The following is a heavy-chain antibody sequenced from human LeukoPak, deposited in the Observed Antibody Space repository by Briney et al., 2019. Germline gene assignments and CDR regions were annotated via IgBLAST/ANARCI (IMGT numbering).Heavy chain of an antibody. CDR2: IIPILGMA. V-gene: IGHV1-69*02. CDR3: ARALGATPIDY. Sequence: SVKVSCKASGGTFSSYTISWVRQAPGQGLEWMGRIIPILGMANYAQKFQGRVTITADKSTSTAYMELSSLRSEDTAVYYCARALGATPIDYWGQGTLVTVSS. D-gene: IGHD1-26*01. CDR1: GGTFSSYT. J-gene: IGHJ4*02.